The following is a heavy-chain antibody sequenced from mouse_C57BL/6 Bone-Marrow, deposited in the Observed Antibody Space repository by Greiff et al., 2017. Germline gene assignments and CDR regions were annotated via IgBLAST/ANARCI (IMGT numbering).Heavy chain of an antibody. J-gene: IGHJ4*01. CDR2: ISYDGSN. Sequence: ESGPGLVKPSQSLSLTCSVTGYSITSGYYWNWIRQFPGNKLEWMGYISYDGSNNYNPSLKNRISITRDTSKYQFFLKLNSVTTEDTATYYCCYYDCDRWGQGTSVTVSA. D-gene: IGHD2-4*01. V-gene: IGHV3-6*01. CDR1: GYSITSGYY. CDR3: CYYDCDR.